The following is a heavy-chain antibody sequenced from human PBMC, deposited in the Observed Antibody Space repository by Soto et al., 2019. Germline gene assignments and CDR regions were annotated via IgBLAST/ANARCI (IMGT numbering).Heavy chain of an antibody. V-gene: IGHV1-69*13. D-gene: IGHD6-6*01. J-gene: IGHJ6*02. CDR1: GGTFSSYA. CDR2: IIPIFGTA. CDR3: AESIAARRRFMEYYYYGMDV. Sequence: ASVKVSCKASGGTFSSYAISWVRQAPGQGLEWMGGIIPIFGTANYAQKFQGRVTITADESTSTAYMELSSLRSEDTAVYYCAESIAARRRFMEYYYYGMDVWGQGTTVTVSS.